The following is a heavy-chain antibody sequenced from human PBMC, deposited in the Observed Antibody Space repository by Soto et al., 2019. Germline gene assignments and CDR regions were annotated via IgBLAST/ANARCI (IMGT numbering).Heavy chain of an antibody. CDR2: INHSGST. Sequence: SETLSLTCAVYGGSFSGYYWSWIRQPPGKGLEWIGEINHSGSTNYNPSLKSRVTISVDTSKNQFSLKLSSVTAADTAVYYCARVPSATFGGVIVPDWGQGTLVTVSS. CDR1: GGSFSGYY. V-gene: IGHV4-34*01. D-gene: IGHD3-16*02. CDR3: ARVPSATFGGVIVPD. J-gene: IGHJ4*02.